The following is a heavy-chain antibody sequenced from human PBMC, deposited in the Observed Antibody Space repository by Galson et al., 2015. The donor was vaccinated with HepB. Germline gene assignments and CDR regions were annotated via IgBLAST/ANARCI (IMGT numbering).Heavy chain of an antibody. CDR3: AKAYSSSWYFFDY. J-gene: IGHJ4*02. CDR2: ISYDGSNK. D-gene: IGHD6-13*01. Sequence: SLRLSCAASGFTFSSYGMHWVRQAPGKGLEWVAVISYDGSNKYYADSVKGRFTISRDNSKNTLYLQMNSLRAEDTAVYYCAKAYSSSWYFFDYWGQGTLVTVSS. CDR1: GFTFSSYG. V-gene: IGHV3-30*18.